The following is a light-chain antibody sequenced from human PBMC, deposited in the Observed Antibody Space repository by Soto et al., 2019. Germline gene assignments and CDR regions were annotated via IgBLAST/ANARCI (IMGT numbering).Light chain of an antibody. CDR1: QNINNY. V-gene: IGKV3-11*01. CDR2: DAS. CDR3: QQRSNWPPIT. Sequence: TQSPSSLSASVGDRVTITCQASQNINNYLNWYQQKPGQAPRLLIYDASNRATGIPARFSGSGSGTDFTLTISSLEPEDFAVYYCQQRSNWPPITFGQGTRLEIK. J-gene: IGKJ5*01.